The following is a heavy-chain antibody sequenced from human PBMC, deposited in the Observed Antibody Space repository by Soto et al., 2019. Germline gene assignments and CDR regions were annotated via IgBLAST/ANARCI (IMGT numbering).Heavy chain of an antibody. CDR1: GFTFSSYG. V-gene: IGHV3-30*18. CDR3: AKFRWGSGSSPPVDDY. J-gene: IGHJ4*02. D-gene: IGHD3-10*01. Sequence: QVQLVESGGGVVQPGRSLRLSCAASGFTFSSYGMHWVRQAPGKGLEWVAVISYDGSNKYYADSVKGRFTISRDNSKNTLYLQMNSLRAEDTAVYYCAKFRWGSGSSPPVDDYWGQGTLVTVSS. CDR2: ISYDGSNK.